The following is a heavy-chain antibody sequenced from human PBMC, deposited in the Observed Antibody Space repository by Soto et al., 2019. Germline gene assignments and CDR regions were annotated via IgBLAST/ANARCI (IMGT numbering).Heavy chain of an antibody. CDR3: ATTYSSSWYSGPDY. CDR1: GGSISSYF. J-gene: IGHJ4*02. Sequence: SETLTLTCTVSGGSISSYFGRWIRQPPGKGLEWIGYIYYSGSTNYNPSLKSRVTISLDTSKNQCSLKLSSVTATDTAVYYCATTYSSSWYSGPDYWGQGTLVTVSS. D-gene: IGHD6-13*01. CDR2: IYYSGST. V-gene: IGHV4-59*08.